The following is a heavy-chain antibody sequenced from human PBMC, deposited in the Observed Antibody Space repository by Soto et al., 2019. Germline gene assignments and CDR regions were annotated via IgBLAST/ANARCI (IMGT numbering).Heavy chain of an antibody. CDR3: AKEPYGGYLDY. Sequence: GGPMRHSCPASEGTFISYARSLVRQAPGKGLEWVSAISGSGGSTYYADSVKGRFTISRDNSKNTLYLQMNSLRAEDTAVYYCAKEPYGGYLDYWGQGNLVTVSS. CDR2: ISGSGGST. D-gene: IGHD3-10*01. CDR1: EGTFISYA. V-gene: IGHV3-23*01. J-gene: IGHJ4*02.